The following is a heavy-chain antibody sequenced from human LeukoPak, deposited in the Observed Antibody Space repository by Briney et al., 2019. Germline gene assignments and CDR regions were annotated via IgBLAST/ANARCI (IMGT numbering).Heavy chain of an antibody. CDR2: ISGDGITT. J-gene: IGHJ4*01. CDR1: GFTFSNYW. Sequence: GGSLRPSCAASGFTFSNYWMYWVRQAPGRGPLWVSRISGDGITTYYAGSVKGRFTISRDNAKNTLYLQMHSLRVEDSAVYYCARGFYGSGNSWGHGTLVTVAS. V-gene: IGHV3-74*01. CDR3: ARGFYGSGNS. D-gene: IGHD3-10*01.